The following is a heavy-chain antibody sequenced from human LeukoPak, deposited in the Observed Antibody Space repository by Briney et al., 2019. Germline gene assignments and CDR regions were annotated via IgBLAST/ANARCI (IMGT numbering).Heavy chain of an antibody. CDR3: ARDPGRGFDY. CDR1: GFTFSSSW. Sequence: GGSLRLSCAASGFTFSSSWMTWVRQAPWKGLEWVASIKEDGRDKYYVDSVKGRFTISRDNAKNSVYLQMNSLRAEDTAVYYCARDPGRGFDYWDQGALVTVSS. V-gene: IGHV3-7*01. CDR2: IKEDGRDK. J-gene: IGHJ4*02. D-gene: IGHD1-26*01.